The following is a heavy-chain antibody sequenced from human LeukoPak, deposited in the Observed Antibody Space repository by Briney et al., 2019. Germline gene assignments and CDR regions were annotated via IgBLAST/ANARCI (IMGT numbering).Heavy chain of an antibody. D-gene: IGHD2-8*02. CDR1: GFTFSNAW. V-gene: IGHV3-15*01. J-gene: IGHJ6*02. CDR2: IKSKTDGGTT. CDR3: TTAPWSVFYYYYYGMDV. Sequence: GRSLRLSCAASGFTFSNAWMSWVRQAPGKGLEWVGRIKSKTDGGTTDYAAPLKGRFTISRDDSKNTLYLQMNSLKTEDTAVYYCTTAPWSVFYYYYYGMDVWGQGTTVTVSS.